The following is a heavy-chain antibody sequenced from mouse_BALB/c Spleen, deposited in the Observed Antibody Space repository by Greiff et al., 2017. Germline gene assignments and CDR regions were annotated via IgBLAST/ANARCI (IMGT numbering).Heavy chain of an antibody. CDR3: ARGDDGFDY. CDR1: GYSFTSYC. CDR2: IYPGDSDT. Sequence: VQLVQSGTGLVRPGASVKLSCTASGYSFTSYCMHWVRQRPGQGLEWIGAIYPGDSDTSYTQKFKGKAKLTAVTSASTPYMELSSLTNEDSAVYNGARGDDGFDYWGQGTTLTVSA. J-gene: IGHJ2*01. V-gene: IGHV1-5*01.